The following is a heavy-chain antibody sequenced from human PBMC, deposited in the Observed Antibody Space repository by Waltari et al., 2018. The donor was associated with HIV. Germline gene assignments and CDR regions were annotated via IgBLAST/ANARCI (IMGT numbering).Heavy chain of an antibody. CDR3: ARDPRSSGYYDMDV. CDR1: GFTTADNY. V-gene: IGHV3-53*01. D-gene: IGHD1-26*01. CDR2: IYSGGST. Sequence: EVQLVESGGGLIDPGGPLRLSCAASGFTTADNYMCWVRQAPGKGLEWVSVIYSGGSTYYADSVKGRFTISRDNSKNTLSLHMNSLRAEDTAVYYCARDPRSSGYYDMDVWGQGATVTVSS. J-gene: IGHJ6*02.